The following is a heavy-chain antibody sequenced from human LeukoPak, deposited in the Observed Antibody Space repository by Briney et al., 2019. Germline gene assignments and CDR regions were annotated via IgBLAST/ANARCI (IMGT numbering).Heavy chain of an antibody. Sequence: ASVKVSCKASGYTFTSYGISWVRQAPGQGLEWMGWISAYNGNTNYAQKLQGRVTMTTDTSTSTAYMELRSLRSDDTAVYYCARDRDEYYDILTGYPNLDYWGQGTLVTVSS. CDR3: ARDRDEYYDILTGYPNLDY. D-gene: IGHD3-9*01. V-gene: IGHV1-18*01. CDR2: ISAYNGNT. J-gene: IGHJ4*02. CDR1: GYTFTSYG.